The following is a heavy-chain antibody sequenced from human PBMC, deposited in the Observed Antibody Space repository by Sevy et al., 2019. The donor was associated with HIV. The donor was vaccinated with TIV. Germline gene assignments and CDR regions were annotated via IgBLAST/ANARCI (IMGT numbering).Heavy chain of an antibody. D-gene: IGHD3-22*01. V-gene: IGHV3-NL1*01. CDR3: ARGSRSSGYYYPVYYFDY. CDR2: IYSGGST. CDR1: GFTFSNYV. Sequence: GGSLRLSCAATGFTFSNYVMHWVRQAPGKGLEWVSVIYSGGSTYYADSGKGRFTTSRDNSNNTLYLEMNSLRAVDTAVYYCARGSRSSGYYYPVYYFDYWGQGTLVTVSS. J-gene: IGHJ4*02.